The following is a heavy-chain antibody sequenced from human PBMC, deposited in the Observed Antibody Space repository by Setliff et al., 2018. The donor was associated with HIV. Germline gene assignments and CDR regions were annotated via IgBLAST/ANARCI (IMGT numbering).Heavy chain of an antibody. D-gene: IGHD6-19*01. V-gene: IGHV4-39*01. Sequence: SETLSLTCNVSGDSIKSSTYYWGWIRQPPGKGLEWIGSISYSGNIYYNASLKSRVTISLDTSKRQLSLRLTSVTAADTAVYYCARHVILLEWLSYFYMDVWGKGATVTVSS. CDR2: ISYSGNI. J-gene: IGHJ6*03. CDR1: GDSIKSSTYY. CDR3: ARHVILLEWLSYFYMDV.